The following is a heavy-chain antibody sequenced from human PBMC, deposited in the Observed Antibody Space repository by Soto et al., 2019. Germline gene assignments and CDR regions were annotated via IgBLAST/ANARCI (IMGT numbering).Heavy chain of an antibody. V-gene: IGHV1-18*01. CDR1: GDTFTTYG. CDR3: ARDYDVDIVATIDGDAFDI. J-gene: IGHJ3*02. Sequence: GASVKVSCKGSGDTFTTYGISWVRQAPGQGLEWMGWIGPYNGNTKYAQKFQDRVTMTTDTSTRTAYMELRSLTSDDTAVYYCARDYDVDIVATIDGDAFDIWGQGTMVTVSS. CDR2: IGPYNGNT. D-gene: IGHD5-12*01.